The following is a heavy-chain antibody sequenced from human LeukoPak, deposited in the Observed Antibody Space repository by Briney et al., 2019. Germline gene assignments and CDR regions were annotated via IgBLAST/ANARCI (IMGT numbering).Heavy chain of an antibody. V-gene: IGHV5-51*01. CDR1: GSSFTSYW. J-gene: IGHJ6*02. CDR2: IYPGDSDT. D-gene: IGHD5-12*01. CDR3: ARHSGYSGYDSGPYGMDV. Sequence: GESLQISCKGSGSSFTSYWIGWVRQMPGKGLEWMGIIYPGDSDTRYSPSFQGQVTISADKSISTAYLQWSSLKASDTAMYYCARHSGYSGYDSGPYGMDVWGQGTTVTVSS.